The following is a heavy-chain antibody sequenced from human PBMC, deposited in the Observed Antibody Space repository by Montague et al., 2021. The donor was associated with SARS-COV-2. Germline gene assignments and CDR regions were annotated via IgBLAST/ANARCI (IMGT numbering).Heavy chain of an antibody. V-gene: IGHV4-61*08. CDR2: IYYSGST. CDR3: ARVSLAAAATRSDY. D-gene: IGHD6-13*01. J-gene: IGHJ4*02. CDR1: GGSVSSGGYY. Sequence: SETLSLTCTVPGGSVSSGGYYWSWIRQSPGKGLEWIGYIYYSGSTNYNPSLKSRVTISLDTSKNQFSLKLTSVTAADTAVYYCARVSLAAAATRSDYWGQGTLVTVSS.